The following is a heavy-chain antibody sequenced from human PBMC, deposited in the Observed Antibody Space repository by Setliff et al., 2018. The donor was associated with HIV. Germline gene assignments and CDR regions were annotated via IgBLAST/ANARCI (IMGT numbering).Heavy chain of an antibody. CDR1: GYTFSDHQ. J-gene: IGHJ4*01. Sequence: ASVKVSCKVSGYTFSDHQILWVHQAPGKGLEWMGRVDPADGETRYAEKFQGRVIIIADTSTHTAYMELSSLRSEDTAIYYCATSRYCSGGSCPGDFWGHGTLVTVSS. D-gene: IGHD2-15*01. V-gene: IGHV1-69-2*01. CDR2: VDPADGET. CDR3: ATSRYCSGGSCPGDF.